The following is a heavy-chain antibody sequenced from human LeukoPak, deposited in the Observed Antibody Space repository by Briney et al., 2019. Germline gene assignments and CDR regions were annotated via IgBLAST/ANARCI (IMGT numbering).Heavy chain of an antibody. CDR3: ARAFGVAPPTSYFDY. J-gene: IGHJ4*02. D-gene: IGHD3-3*01. Sequence: PGGSLRLSCAASGFTFSSYAMHWVRQAPGKGLEWVAVISYDGSNKYYADSVKGRFTISRDNSKNTLYLQMNSLRAEDTAVYYCARAFGVAPPTSYFDYWGQGTLVTVSS. CDR2: ISYDGSNK. CDR1: GFTFSSYA. V-gene: IGHV3-30*04.